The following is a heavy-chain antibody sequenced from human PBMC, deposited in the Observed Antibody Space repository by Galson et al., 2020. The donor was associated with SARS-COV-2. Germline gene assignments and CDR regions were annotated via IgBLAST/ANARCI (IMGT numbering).Heavy chain of an antibody. Sequence: GGSLRLSCSASGFTFSSYAMHWVRQAPGKGLEYVSAISSNGGSTYYADSVKGRFTISRDNSKNTLYLQMSSLRAEDTAVYYCVKGKWELLPTYFDYWGQGTLVTVSS. J-gene: IGHJ4*02. D-gene: IGHD1-26*01. CDR2: ISSNGGST. CDR1: GFTFSSYA. V-gene: IGHV3-64D*06. CDR3: VKGKWELLPTYFDY.